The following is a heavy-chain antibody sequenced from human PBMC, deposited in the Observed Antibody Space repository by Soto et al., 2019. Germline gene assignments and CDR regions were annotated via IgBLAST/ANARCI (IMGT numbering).Heavy chain of an antibody. CDR2: INSDGSST. CDR3: ARVGESGIERNYYDSSGLGAYYYYGMDV. Sequence: GGSLRLSCAASGFTFSSYWMSWVRQAPGKGLVWVSRINSDGSSTSYADPVKGRFTISRDNAKNTLYLQMNSLRAEDTAVYYCARVGESGIERNYYDSSGLGAYYYYGMDVWGQGTTVTVSS. CDR1: GFTFSSYW. J-gene: IGHJ6*02. V-gene: IGHV3-74*01. D-gene: IGHD3-22*01.